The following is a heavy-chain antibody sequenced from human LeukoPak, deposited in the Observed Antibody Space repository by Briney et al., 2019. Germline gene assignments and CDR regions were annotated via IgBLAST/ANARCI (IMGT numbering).Heavy chain of an antibody. D-gene: IGHD5-18*01. V-gene: IGHV3-30*18. J-gene: IGHJ4*02. CDR1: GFTFSSYG. CDR2: ISYDGSNK. Sequence: GGSLRLSCAASGFTFSSYGMHWVRQAPGKGLEWVAVISYDGSNKYYADSVKGRFTISRDNSKNTLYPQMNSLRAEDTAVYYCAKGRRGGLWFVYYFDYWGQGTLVTVSS. CDR3: AKGRRGGLWFVYYFDY.